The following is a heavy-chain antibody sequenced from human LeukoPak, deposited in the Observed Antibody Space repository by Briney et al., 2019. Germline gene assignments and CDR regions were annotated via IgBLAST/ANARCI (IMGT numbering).Heavy chain of an antibody. CDR1: GFTFSRFW. CDR2: IKEDGSEK. V-gene: IGHV3-7*03. J-gene: IGHJ4*02. Sequence: GGSLRLSCVASGFTFSRFWMSWVRQAPGKGLEWVANIKEDGSEKYYVDSVKGRFTISRDNAKNSLYLQMNSLRAEDTAVYYCAGDLLDGGTGDYFFDYWGQGTLVSVSS. CDR3: AGDLLDGGTGDYFFDY. D-gene: IGHD2-21*02.